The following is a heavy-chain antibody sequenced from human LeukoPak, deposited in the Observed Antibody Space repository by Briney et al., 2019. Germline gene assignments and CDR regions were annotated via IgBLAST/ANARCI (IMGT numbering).Heavy chain of an antibody. CDR2: IRRKTDGETT. V-gene: IGHV3-15*01. CDR1: GFTFSNVW. CDR3: VTDLVIKGYFDY. J-gene: IGHJ4*02. D-gene: IGHD2-21*01. Sequence: GGSLRLSCAASGFTFSNVWMSWVRQVPGKGLEWVGRIRRKTDGETTDHAAPVKGRFTISRDDSKNTLYLQMNSLKTEDTAVYYCVTDLVIKGYFDYWGQGALVTVSS.